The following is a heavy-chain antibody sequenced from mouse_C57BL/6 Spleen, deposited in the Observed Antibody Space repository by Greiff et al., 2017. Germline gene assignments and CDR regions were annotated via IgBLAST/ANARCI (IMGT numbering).Heavy chain of an antibody. V-gene: IGHV5-12*01. CDR2: ISTGGGST. CDR1: GFTFSDYY. J-gene: IGHJ3*01. D-gene: IGHD4-1*01. CDR3: ARGTGAAY. Sequence: EVHLVESGGGLVQPGGSLKLSCAASGFTFSDYYMYWVRQTPEKRLEWVAYISTGGGSTYYPDTVKGRFTISRDNAKNTLYLQMSRLKSEDTAMYYCARGTGAAYWGQGTLVTVSA.